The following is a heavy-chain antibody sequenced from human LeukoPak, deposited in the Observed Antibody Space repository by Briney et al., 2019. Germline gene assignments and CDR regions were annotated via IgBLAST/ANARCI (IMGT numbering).Heavy chain of an antibody. J-gene: IGHJ4*02. V-gene: IGHV1-69*13. Sequence: ASVKVSCKASGGTFSSYAISWVRQAPGQGLEWMGGIIPIFGTANYAQKFQGRVTITADESTSTAYMELSSLRSEDTAVYYCARESPIVVVPAASHSPFDYWGQGTLVTVSS. CDR2: IIPIFGTA. D-gene: IGHD2-2*01. CDR3: ARESPIVVVPAASHSPFDY. CDR1: GGTFSSYA.